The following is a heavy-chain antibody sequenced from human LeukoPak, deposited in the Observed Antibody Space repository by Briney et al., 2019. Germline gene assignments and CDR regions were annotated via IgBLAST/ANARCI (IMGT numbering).Heavy chain of an antibody. Sequence: GESLKISCKASGYSLTSYWIGWVREMPGKGLEWMGIIDPSDSETRYTPSFQGQVTISVDKSLTTADLQWNSLKASDTAMYYCARQTAMGRSGDYWGQGTLVTVSS. V-gene: IGHV5-51*01. CDR1: GYSLTSYW. J-gene: IGHJ4*02. CDR2: IDPSDSET. D-gene: IGHD5-18*01. CDR3: ARQTAMGRSGDY.